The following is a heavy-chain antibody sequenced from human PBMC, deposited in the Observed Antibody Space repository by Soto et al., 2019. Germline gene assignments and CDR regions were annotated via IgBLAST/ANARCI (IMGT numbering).Heavy chain of an antibody. J-gene: IGHJ5*02. CDR2: ISAYNGNT. V-gene: IGHV1-18*04. CDR1: GYIFTSYG. CDR3: ARVISTSANNCFDP. Sequence: ASVKVSCKGFGYIFTSYGISWLRQAPGQGLEWMGWISAYNGNTNYAQKVQGRVTMTTDTSTSTVYMELRSLRSDDTAVYYCARVISTSANNCFDPWGEGTLVTVAS. D-gene: IGHD5-18*01.